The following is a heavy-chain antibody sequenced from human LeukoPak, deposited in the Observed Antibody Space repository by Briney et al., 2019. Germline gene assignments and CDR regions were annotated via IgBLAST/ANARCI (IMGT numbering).Heavy chain of an antibody. CDR1: GFMFDDYG. J-gene: IGHJ4*02. CDR3: AKAPVTSCRGAFCYPFDY. Sequence: GGSLRHSCAASGFMFDDYGTNWVRQAPGKGLEWVSAMSSSDDGRYYAASVRGRFTISRDTSRSTLYLQMNSLRAEDAAVYYCAKAPVTSCRGAFCYPFDYWGQGPLVTVSS. V-gene: IGHV3-23*01. D-gene: IGHD2-15*01. CDR2: MSSSDDGR.